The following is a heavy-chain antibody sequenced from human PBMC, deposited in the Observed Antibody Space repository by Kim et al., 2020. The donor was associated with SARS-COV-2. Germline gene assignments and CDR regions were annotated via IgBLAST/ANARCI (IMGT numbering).Heavy chain of an antibody. J-gene: IGHJ4*02. Sequence: GGSLRLSCAASGFTFSGYWIHWVRQAPGKGLVWVSRISGDGTTTDYADSVKGRFTISRDNAKNTVYLQMNSLRAEDTAVYYCASGDTSRWGYFYYCGQG. D-gene: IGHD6-13*01. CDR2: ISGDGTTT. CDR1: GFTFSGYW. V-gene: IGHV3-74*01. CDR3: ASGDTSRWGYFYY.